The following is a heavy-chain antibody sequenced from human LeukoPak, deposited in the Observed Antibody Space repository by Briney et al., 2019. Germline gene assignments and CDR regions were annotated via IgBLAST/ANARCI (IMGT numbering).Heavy chain of an antibody. CDR1: GFTFSSYN. J-gene: IGHJ4*02. CDR2: IESDERRT. V-gene: IGHV3-74*01. CDR3: ARGIYGDSVAFDY. Sequence: GGSLRLSCAASGFTFSSYNIHWVRQPPGRGLVWASRIESDERRTKYADSVAGRFTISRDHAKNTVYLQMNSLTDENTAVYYCARGIYGDSVAFDYWGQGALVTVSS. D-gene: IGHD4-17*01.